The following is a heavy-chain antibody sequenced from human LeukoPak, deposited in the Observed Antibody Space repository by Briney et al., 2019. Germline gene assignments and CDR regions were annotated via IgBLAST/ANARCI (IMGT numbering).Heavy chain of an antibody. Sequence: SVKVSCKASGGTFSSYAISWVRQAPGQGLEWMGGIIPIFGTANYAQKFQDRVTITTDESTSTAYMELSSLRSEDTAVYYCARAVNAYCGGDCYPGVFDYWGQGTLVTVSS. J-gene: IGHJ4*02. CDR3: ARAVNAYCGGDCYPGVFDY. CDR2: IIPIFGTA. V-gene: IGHV1-69*05. D-gene: IGHD2-21*02. CDR1: GGTFSSYA.